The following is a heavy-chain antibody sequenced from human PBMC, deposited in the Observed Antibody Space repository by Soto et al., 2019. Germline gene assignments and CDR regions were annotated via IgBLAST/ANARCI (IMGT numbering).Heavy chain of an antibody. CDR3: ARITMIVVVITT. J-gene: IGHJ4*02. D-gene: IGHD3-22*01. Sequence: PSETLSLTCAVYGGSFSGYYWSWIRQPPGKGLEWIGEINHSGSTNYNPSLKSRVTISVDTSKNQFSLKLSSVTAADTAVYYCARITMIVVVITTWGQGTLVTVS. CDR2: INHSGST. CDR1: GGSFSGYY. V-gene: IGHV4-34*01.